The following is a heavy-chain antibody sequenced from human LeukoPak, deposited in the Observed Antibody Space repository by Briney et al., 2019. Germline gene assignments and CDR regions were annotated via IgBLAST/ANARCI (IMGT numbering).Heavy chain of an antibody. D-gene: IGHD3-10*01. CDR3: AKERFGEARYYFDH. Sequence: GSLRLSCAASGFTFNTYGMHWVRQVPGKRLEWVAVIGYDGSNKYYGDSVRGRFTISRDNSKNTLYLQLNSLRPEDTAVYYCAKERFGEARYYFDHWGQGTLVTVSS. CDR2: IGYDGSNK. CDR1: GFTFNTYG. V-gene: IGHV3-30*18. J-gene: IGHJ4*02.